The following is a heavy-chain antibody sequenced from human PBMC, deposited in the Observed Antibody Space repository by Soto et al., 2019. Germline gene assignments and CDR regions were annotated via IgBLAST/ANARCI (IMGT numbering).Heavy chain of an antibody. Sequence: HPGGSLRLSCAASGFTFSSYAMSWVRQAPGKGLEWVSAISGSGGSTYYADSVKGRFTISRDNSKNTLYLQMNSLRAEDTAVYYCAKDRPMQKTTVTSDAFDIWGQGTMVTVSS. CDR1: GFTFSSYA. J-gene: IGHJ3*02. D-gene: IGHD4-17*01. V-gene: IGHV3-23*01. CDR3: AKDRPMQKTTVTSDAFDI. CDR2: ISGSGGST.